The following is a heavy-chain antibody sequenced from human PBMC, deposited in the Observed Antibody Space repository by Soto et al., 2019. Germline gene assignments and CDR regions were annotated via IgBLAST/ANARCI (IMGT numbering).Heavy chain of an antibody. Sequence: SETLSLTCTVSGGSINSVDYYWSWIRQPPGKGLQWIGYIYHIGTTYYNPSLKSRATISVDTSKNHFSLRLTSATAADTAVYYCARERSAYYYESSGYWAFDLRGQGTKVTVS. V-gene: IGHV4-30-4*01. CDR1: GGSINSVDYY. J-gene: IGHJ3*01. CDR3: ARERSAYYYESSGYWAFDL. D-gene: IGHD3-22*01. CDR2: IYHIGTT.